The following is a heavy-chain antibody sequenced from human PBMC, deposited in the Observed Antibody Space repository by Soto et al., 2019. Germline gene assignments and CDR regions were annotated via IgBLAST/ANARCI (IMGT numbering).Heavy chain of an antibody. V-gene: IGHV5-51*01. CDR2: IYPFDSDR. CDR3: ARHRLRGGTYPEAYDI. D-gene: IGHD2-15*01. Sequence: PGESLKISCEGSGFTFSNYWIGWVLQMPGKGLEWMGIIYPFDSDRRYSPSFQGQVTLPVDKSINTAYLQWSSLKASDTAVYYCARHRLRGGTYPEAYDIWGQGTMVTVSS. J-gene: IGHJ3*02. CDR1: GFTFSNYW.